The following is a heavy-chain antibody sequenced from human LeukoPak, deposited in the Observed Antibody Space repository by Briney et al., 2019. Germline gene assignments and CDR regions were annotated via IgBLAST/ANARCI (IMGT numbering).Heavy chain of an antibody. V-gene: IGHV3-49*03. J-gene: IGHJ4*02. Sequence: QPGRSLRLSCTGSGFTFCDYSMNWFRQAPGKGLEWVGFIRSKAYGGTTEYAASVKGRFTISRDDSKSIAYLQMNSLKTEDTAVYYCTRGSRSYFDSGGYPFDYWGQGTLVTVSS. CDR1: GFTFCDYS. CDR3: TRGSRSYFDSGGYPFDY. D-gene: IGHD3-22*01. CDR2: IRSKAYGGTT.